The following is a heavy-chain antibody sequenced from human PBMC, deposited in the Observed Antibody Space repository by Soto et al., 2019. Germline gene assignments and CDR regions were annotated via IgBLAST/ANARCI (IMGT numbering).Heavy chain of an antibody. CDR3: ARVLVGGGGRFNWFDP. D-gene: IGHD2-15*01. V-gene: IGHV4-59*08. J-gene: IGHJ5*02. CDR2: IFYSGPT. Sequence: SETLSLTCTVSGDSLSGYYWSWIRQTPGKGLEWIGYIFYSGPTYYNPSLKSRVAISVDTSKNQFSLKLSSVTAADTAVYYCARVLVGGGGRFNWFDPWGQGTLVTVSS. CDR1: GDSLSGYY.